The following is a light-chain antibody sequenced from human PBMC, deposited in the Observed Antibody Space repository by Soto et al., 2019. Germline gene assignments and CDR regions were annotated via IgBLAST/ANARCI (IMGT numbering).Light chain of an antibody. CDR2: DSD. CDR1: SSNIGNNL. V-gene: IGLV1-51*01. CDR3: ATWDSNVDAGGVV. Sequence: QSVLTQPPSVSAAPGQKVTISCSGSSSNIGNNLVSWYRQLPGTAPKLLIYDSDKRPSGIPDRFSGSKSGTSATLGITGLQTGDEADYYCATWDSNVDAGGVVFGGGTKVTVL. J-gene: IGLJ2*01.